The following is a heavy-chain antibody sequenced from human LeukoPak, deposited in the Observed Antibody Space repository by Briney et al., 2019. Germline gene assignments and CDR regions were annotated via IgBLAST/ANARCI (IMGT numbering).Heavy chain of an antibody. V-gene: IGHV4-59*01. CDR1: GGSISSYY. CDR3: ARDGAVAGTSLEDNWFDP. J-gene: IGHJ5*02. D-gene: IGHD6-19*01. Sequence: PSETLSLTCTVSGGSISSYYWSWIRQPPGKGLEWIGYIYYSGSTNYNPSLKSRVTILVDTSKNQFSLKLSSVTAADTAVYYCARDGAVAGTSLEDNWFDPWGQGTLVTVSS. CDR2: IYYSGST.